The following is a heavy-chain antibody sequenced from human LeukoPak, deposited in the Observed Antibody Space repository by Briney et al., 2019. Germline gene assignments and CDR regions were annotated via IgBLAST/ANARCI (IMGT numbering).Heavy chain of an antibody. CDR2: IKEDGSEK. D-gene: IGHD1-26*01. V-gene: IGHV3-7*01. CDR3: ARVRSGTYYVFDY. Sequence: GGSLRLSCAASGFTFSSYWMNWVRQAPGKGLEWVASIKEDGSEKYYVDSVKGRFTISRDNAKNSLYLQMNSLRAEDTAVYYCARVRSGTYYVFDYWGQGTLVTVSS. J-gene: IGHJ4*02. CDR1: GFTFSSYW.